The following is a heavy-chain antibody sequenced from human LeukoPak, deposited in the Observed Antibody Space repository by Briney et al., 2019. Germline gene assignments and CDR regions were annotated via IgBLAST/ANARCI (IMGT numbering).Heavy chain of an antibody. J-gene: IGHJ6*01. CDR1: GGSVASTGCY. D-gene: IGHD6-19*01. V-gene: IGHV4-39*01. Sequence: SETLSLTCTVSGGSVASTGCYWGWIRQPPGKGLEWIGSAYYTGSNYSPPSLKSRLTLSVDTSKNQFALTLSSVTAADTAVYYCGRHVSNGWDYHYGLDVWGQGTTVTVSS. CDR3: GRHVSNGWDYHYGLDV. CDR2: AYYTGSN.